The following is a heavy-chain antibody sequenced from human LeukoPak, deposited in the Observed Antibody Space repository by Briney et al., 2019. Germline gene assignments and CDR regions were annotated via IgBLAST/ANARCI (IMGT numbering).Heavy chain of an antibody. CDR2: VDHTGTT. CDR3: ARGRVSSSTWYSTYYYFFYMDF. Sequence: SETLSLTCTVSGGSITMYYWTWIRQPPGKGLEWIGYVDHTGTTNFNPSLNGRVSISRDTSKNFFSLRLRSVTAADTAVYFCARGRVSSSTWYSTYYYFFYMDFWGKGTTVTVSS. J-gene: IGHJ6*03. CDR1: GGSITMYY. V-gene: IGHV4-59*01. D-gene: IGHD4-11*01.